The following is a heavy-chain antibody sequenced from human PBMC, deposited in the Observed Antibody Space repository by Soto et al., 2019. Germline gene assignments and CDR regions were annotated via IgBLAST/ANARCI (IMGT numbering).Heavy chain of an antibody. J-gene: IGHJ4*02. V-gene: IGHV1-18*01. CDR3: ARDLSQLSWYYFDY. CDR2: IGAYNGNT. CDR1: GCTFTSYG. D-gene: IGHD6-13*01. Sequence: ASVKVSCKASGCTFTSYGISWVRQAPGQGLEWMGWIGAYNGNTNYAQKLQGRVTMTTDTSTSTAYMELRSLRSDDTAVYYCARDLSQLSWYYFDYWGQGTLVTVSS.